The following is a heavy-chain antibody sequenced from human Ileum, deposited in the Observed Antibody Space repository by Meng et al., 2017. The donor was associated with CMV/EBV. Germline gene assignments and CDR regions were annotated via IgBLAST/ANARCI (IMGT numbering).Heavy chain of an antibody. CDR2: IIYSGST. D-gene: IGHD6-13*01. J-gene: IGHJ4*02. CDR1: GGSISSGGY. CDR3: ARDEAIAAPLNY. V-gene: IGHV4-31*03. Sequence: CTVAGGSISSGGYWNWIRQRPGKGLEWSGYIIYSGSTYYNPSLKSRLSISVDTSKNQFSLKLTSVTAADTAVYYCARDEAIAAPLNYWGRGILVTVSS.